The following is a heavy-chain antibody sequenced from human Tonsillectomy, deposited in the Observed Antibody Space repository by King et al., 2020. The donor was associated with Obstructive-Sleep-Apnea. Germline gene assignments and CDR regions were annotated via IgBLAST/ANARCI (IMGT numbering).Heavy chain of an antibody. Sequence: VQLVGSGGGLVQPGGSLRLSCAASGFTVSSNYMSWVRQAPGKGLEWVSVIYSGGSTYYADSVKGRFTISRDNSKNTLYLQMNSLRAEDTAVYYCARVGLHGDYDHFFREYYFDFWGQGTLVTVSS. CDR2: IYSGGST. CDR1: GFTVSSNY. J-gene: IGHJ4*02. D-gene: IGHD4-17*01. V-gene: IGHV3-66*01. CDR3: ARVGLHGDYDHFFREYYFDF.